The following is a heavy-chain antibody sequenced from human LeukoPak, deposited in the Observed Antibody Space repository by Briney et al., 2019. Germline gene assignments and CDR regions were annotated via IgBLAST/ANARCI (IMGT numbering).Heavy chain of an antibody. CDR2: IKQDGSEK. CDR3: ARDLDGFDY. J-gene: IGHJ4*02. CDR1: GSTFSSYS. D-gene: IGHD1-1*01. Sequence: GGSLRLSCAASGSTFSSYSMSWVRQAPGKGLEWVANIKQDGSEKYYVDSVKGRFTISRDNAKNSLYLQMNSLRAEDTAVYYCARDLDGFDYWGQGTLVTVSS. V-gene: IGHV3-7*01.